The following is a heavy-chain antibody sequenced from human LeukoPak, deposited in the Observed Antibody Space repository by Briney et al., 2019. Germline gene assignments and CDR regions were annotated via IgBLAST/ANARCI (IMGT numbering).Heavy chain of an antibody. CDR1: GYTFTSYY. V-gene: IGHV1-46*01. Sequence: ASVKVSCKASGYTFTSYYMHWVRQAPGQGLEWMGIINPSGGSTSYAQKFQGRVTMTRDTSTSTVYMELSSLRSEDTAVYYCARDLVVVVAPRHYYYGMDVWGQGTTVTVSS. CDR2: INPSGGST. J-gene: IGHJ6*02. D-gene: IGHD2-15*01. CDR3: ARDLVVVVAPRHYYYGMDV.